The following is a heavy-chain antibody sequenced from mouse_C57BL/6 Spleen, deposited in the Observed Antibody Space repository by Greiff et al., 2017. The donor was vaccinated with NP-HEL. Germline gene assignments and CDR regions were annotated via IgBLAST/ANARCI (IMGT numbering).Heavy chain of an antibody. J-gene: IGHJ2*01. CDR3: ARRGYDYDPGVDY. CDR1: GYTFTSYG. V-gene: IGHV1-81*01. CDR2: IYPRSGNT. Sequence: VKLMESGAELARPGASVKLSCKASGYTFTSYGISWVKQRTGQGLEWIGEIYPRSGNTYYNEKFKGKATLTADKSSSTAYMELRSLTSEDSAVYFCARRGYDYDPGVDYWGQGTTLTVSS. D-gene: IGHD2-4*01.